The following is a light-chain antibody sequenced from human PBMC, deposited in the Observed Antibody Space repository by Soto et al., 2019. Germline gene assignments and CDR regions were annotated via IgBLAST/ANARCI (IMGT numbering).Light chain of an antibody. V-gene: IGLV2-8*01. CDR2: EVS. CDR3: SSYAGSNIHYV. CDR1: SSDVGGYNY. Sequence: ALTQPPSASGSPGQSVTISCTGTSSDVGGYNYVSWYQQHPGKAPKLMIYEVSKRPSGVPDRFSGSKSGNTASLTVSGLQAEDEADYYCSSYAGSNIHYVFGTGTQLTVL. J-gene: IGLJ1*01.